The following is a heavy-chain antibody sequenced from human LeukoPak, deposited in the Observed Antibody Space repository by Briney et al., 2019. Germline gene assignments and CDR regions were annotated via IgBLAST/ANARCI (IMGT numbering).Heavy chain of an antibody. Sequence: SETLSLTCTVSGGSISSSSYYWGWIRHPPGKGLEWIGSIYYSGSTYYNPSLKSRVTISVDTSKNQFSLKLSSVTAADTAVYYCARAPAPGDYYGVDVWGQGTTVTVSS. V-gene: IGHV4-39*07. J-gene: IGHJ6*02. CDR2: IYYSGST. CDR1: GGSISSSSYY. D-gene: IGHD2-2*01. CDR3: ARAPAPGDYYGVDV.